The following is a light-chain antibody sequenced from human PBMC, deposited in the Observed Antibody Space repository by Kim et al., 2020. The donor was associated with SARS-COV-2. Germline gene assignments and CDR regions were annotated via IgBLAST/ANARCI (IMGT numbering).Light chain of an antibody. CDR2: RAS. V-gene: IGKV1-5*03. CDR1: QTINSW. CDR3: QQYNSYPYT. J-gene: IGKJ2*01. Sequence: DIQMTQSPSTPSASVGDRVTITCRASQTINSWLAWYQPKPGKAPNLLVSRASNVESGVPSRFSGSGSGTEFTLTISSLQPDDFATYYCQQYNSYPYTFGQGPKLEIK.